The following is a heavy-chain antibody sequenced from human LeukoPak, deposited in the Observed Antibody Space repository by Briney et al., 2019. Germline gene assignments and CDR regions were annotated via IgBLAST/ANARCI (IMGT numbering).Heavy chain of an antibody. D-gene: IGHD3-22*01. CDR1: GYSFTSYW. V-gene: IGHV5-51*01. Sequence: GESLKISCKGSGYSFTSYWIGWVRQMPGKGLEWIGIIYPGDSDTRYSPSFQGQVTISADKSISTAYLQWSSLKASDTAMYYCARQGVAYYYHSSGYSQIDYWGQGTLVTVSS. J-gene: IGHJ4*02. CDR2: IYPGDSDT. CDR3: ARQGVAYYYHSSGYSQIDY.